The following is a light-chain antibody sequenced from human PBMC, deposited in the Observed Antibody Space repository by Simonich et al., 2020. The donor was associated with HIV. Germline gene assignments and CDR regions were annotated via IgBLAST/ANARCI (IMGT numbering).Light chain of an antibody. CDR3: QQYYSTPS. CDR2: AAS. J-gene: IGKJ1*01. V-gene: IGKV1-NL1*01. CDR1: QGISNS. Sequence: DIQMTQSPSSLSASVGDRVTITCRASQGISNSLARYQQKPGKAPKLLLYAASRLESGVPSRFSGSGSGTDYTLTISSLQAEDVAVYYCQQYYSTPSFGHGTRVEIK.